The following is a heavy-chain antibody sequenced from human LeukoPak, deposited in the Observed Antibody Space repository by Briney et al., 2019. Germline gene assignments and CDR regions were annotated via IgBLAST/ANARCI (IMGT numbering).Heavy chain of an antibody. Sequence: GGSLRLSCAVSGFTFDDYTMHWVRQAPGKGLEWVSLISWDGVSTYYADSVKGRFTISRDNSKNSLYLQMNSLRTEDTALYYCAKDGKWNDGHFDYWGQGTLVTVSS. CDR2: ISWDGVST. D-gene: IGHD1-20*01. CDR3: AKDGKWNDGHFDY. CDR1: GFTFDDYT. J-gene: IGHJ4*02. V-gene: IGHV3-43*01.